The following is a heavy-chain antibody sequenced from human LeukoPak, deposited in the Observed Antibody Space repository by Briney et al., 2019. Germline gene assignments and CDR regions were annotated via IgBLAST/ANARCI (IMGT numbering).Heavy chain of an antibody. D-gene: IGHD2-15*01. J-gene: IGHJ5*02. CDR2: IDPSDSYT. V-gene: IGHV5-10-1*01. CDR1: GYSFTSYW. CDR3: ARHSAGYCSGGSCYPFRWFDP. Sequence: PGESLKISCKGSGYSFTSYWISWVRQMPRKGLEWMGRIDPSDSYTNYSPSFQGHVTISADKSISTAYLQWSSLKASDTAMYYCARHSAGYCSGGSCYPFRWFDPWGQGTLVTVSS.